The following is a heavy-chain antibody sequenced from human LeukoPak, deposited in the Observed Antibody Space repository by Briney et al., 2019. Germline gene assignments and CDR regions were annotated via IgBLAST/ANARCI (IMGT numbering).Heavy chain of an antibody. J-gene: IGHJ3*02. CDR1: GYTLTELS. Sequence: ASVKVSCKVSGYTLTELSMHWVRQAPGKGLEWMGGFDPEDGETIYAQKFQGRVTMTEDTSTDTAYKELSSLRSEDTAVYYCATAWENFEAGKPNAFDIWGQGTMVTVSS. CDR3: ATAWENFEAGKPNAFDI. D-gene: IGHD6-19*01. V-gene: IGHV1-24*01. CDR2: FDPEDGET.